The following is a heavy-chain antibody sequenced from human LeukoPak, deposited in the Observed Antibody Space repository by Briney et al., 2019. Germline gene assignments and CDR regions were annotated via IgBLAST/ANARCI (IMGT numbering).Heavy chain of an antibody. CDR2: ISSSSSYI. CDR1: GFTFSSYS. CDR3: ARDDSSGYPDY. D-gene: IGHD3-22*01. J-gene: IGHJ4*02. V-gene: IGHV3-21*01. Sequence: GGSLRLSCAASGFTFSSYSMNWVRQAPGKGLEWVSSISSSSSYIYYADSVKGRFTISRDNAKNSLYLQMNSLRAGDTAVYYCARDDSSGYPDYWGQGTLVTVSS.